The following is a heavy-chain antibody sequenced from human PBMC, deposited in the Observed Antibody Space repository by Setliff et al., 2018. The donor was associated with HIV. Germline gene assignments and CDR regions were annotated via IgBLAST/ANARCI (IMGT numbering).Heavy chain of an antibody. J-gene: IGHJ4*02. D-gene: IGHD2-2*01. V-gene: IGHV1-46*02. CDR1: GYPFNGYY. CDR2: INPSGGRA. Sequence: GASVKVSCKASGYPFNGYYMHWVRQVPGQGLEWMEIINPSGGRATYTKNFQGRVIVTSDTSTNTVYRELSSLRSDDTAVYYCARDHPYFCSSTSCSFLDYWGQGTLVTVSS. CDR3: ARDHPYFCSSTSCSFLDY.